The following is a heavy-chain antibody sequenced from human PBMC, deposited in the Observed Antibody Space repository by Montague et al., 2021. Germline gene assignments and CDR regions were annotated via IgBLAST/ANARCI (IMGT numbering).Heavy chain of an antibody. D-gene: IGHD1-26*01. CDR3: ARHKTGERGFDV. V-gene: IGHV4-34*01. J-gene: IGHJ6*04. CDR1: GGSFSGYR. Sequence: SETLSLTCVVYGGSFSGYRRSWIRQPPGRGLEWIGEIYQSGSAHYNPSLESRVTPSEDTSNNQFSLKLNSVTAADTAVYYCARHKTGERGFDVWGKGTTVTVSS. CDR2: IYQSGSA.